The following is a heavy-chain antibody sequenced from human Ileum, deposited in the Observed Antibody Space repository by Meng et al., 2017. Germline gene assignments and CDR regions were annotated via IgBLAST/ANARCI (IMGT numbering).Heavy chain of an antibody. CDR3: ARRRPGSSNRDY. V-gene: IGHV3-7*01. D-gene: IGHD5-12*01. CDR2: IKQDGEK. J-gene: IGHJ4*02. Sequence: EVQLGASGGGLVQPGWSLRLSCAASGFTFSNYWMSWLRQAPGKGLEWVANIKQDGEKHYVDSVKGRFTISRDNAENSVYLQMNSLRGEDTAVYYCARRRPGSSNRDYWGQGKLVTVSS. CDR1: GFTFSNYW.